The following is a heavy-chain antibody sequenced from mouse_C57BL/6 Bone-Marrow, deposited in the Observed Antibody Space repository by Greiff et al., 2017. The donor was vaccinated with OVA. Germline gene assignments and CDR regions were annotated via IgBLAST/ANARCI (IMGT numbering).Heavy chain of an antibody. Sequence: QVQLHQPGAELVRPGTSVKLSCKASGYTFTNYWMPWVKQRPGQGLEWIGVIAPSDSYINYNQKFKGRATLTVDTSSSTAYMHLSSLTSEDSAVYYCAHYGSRLYLHYWGQGTSLTVSS. D-gene: IGHD1-1*01. CDR2: IAPSDSYI. V-gene: IGHV1-59*01. J-gene: IGHJ2*02. CDR3: AHYGSRLYLHY. CDR1: GYTFTNYW.